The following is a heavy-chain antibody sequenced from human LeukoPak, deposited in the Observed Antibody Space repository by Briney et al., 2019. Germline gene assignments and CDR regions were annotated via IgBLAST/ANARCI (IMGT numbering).Heavy chain of an antibody. CDR1: GYSFTTFG. CDR2: ISAYNGKT. V-gene: IGHV1-18*01. Sequence: ASVKVSCKASGYSFTTFGISWLRQAPGQGLEWMGWISAYNGKTKSAQQVQGRVTMTTDTSTSTAYMELRSLRSDDTAVYYCARDLGDYYDSSVFFDFWGQGTLVTVSS. J-gene: IGHJ4*02. CDR3: ARDLGDYYDSSVFFDF. D-gene: IGHD3-22*01.